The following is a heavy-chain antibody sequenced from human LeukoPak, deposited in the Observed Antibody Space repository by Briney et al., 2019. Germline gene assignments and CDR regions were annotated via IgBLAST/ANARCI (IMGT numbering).Heavy chain of an antibody. CDR2: ISSSGSTI. CDR1: GFTFSSYE. V-gene: IGHV3-48*03. J-gene: IGHJ1*01. CDR3: ARERGYRSGLQH. Sequence: PGGSLRLSCAASGFTFSSYEMNWVRQAPGKGPEWVSYISSSGSTIYYADSVKGRFTISRDNAKNSLYLQMNSLRAEDTAVYYCARERGYRSGLQHWGQGTLVTVSS. D-gene: IGHD5-18*01.